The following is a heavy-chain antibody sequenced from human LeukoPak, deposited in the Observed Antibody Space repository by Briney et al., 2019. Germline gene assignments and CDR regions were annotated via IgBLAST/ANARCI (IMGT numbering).Heavy chain of an antibody. CDR3: AQGESYHKTLDIDY. Sequence: SVKVSCKASGGTFSSYTVSWVRQAPGQGLEWMGRIIPILGIANYAQKFQGRVTITADKSTSTAYMELSSLRSEDTAVYYCAQGESYHKTLDIDYWGQGTLVTVSS. D-gene: IGHD3-16*01. CDR2: IIPILGIA. J-gene: IGHJ4*02. V-gene: IGHV1-69*02. CDR1: GGTFSSYT.